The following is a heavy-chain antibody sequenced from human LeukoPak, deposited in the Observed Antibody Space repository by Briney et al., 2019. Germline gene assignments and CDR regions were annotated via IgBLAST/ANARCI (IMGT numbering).Heavy chain of an antibody. CDR3: ARRDVTTHRFGY. Sequence: SETLSLTCTVSNDSISSGDYYWNWIRQPPGKGLEWIGYIYHSGTSYYNPSLRSRVTISVDTSKNQFSLNLSSVTDADTAVYYCARRDVTTHRFGYWGQGTLVTVSS. CDR1: NDSISSGDYY. CDR2: IYHSGTS. J-gene: IGHJ4*02. D-gene: IGHD4-17*01. V-gene: IGHV4-30-4*01.